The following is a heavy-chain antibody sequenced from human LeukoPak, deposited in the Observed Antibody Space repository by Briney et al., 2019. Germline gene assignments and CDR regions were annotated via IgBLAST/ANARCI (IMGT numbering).Heavy chain of an antibody. D-gene: IGHD6-6*01. CDR1: GGTFSSYA. V-gene: IGHV1-69*04. CDR3: ARSIAAREPGY. J-gene: IGHJ4*02. Sequence: GASVKVSCKASGGTFSSYAISWVRQAPGQGLEWMGRIIPILGIANYAQKFQGRVTITADKSTSTAYMELSSLRSEDTAVYYCARSIAAREPGYWGQGTLVTVSS. CDR2: IIPILGIA.